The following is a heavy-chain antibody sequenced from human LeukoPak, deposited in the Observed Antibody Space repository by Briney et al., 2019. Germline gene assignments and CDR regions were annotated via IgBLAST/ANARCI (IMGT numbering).Heavy chain of an antibody. V-gene: IGHV3-21*01. Sequence: GGSLRLSCAASGFTFSSYSMNWVRQAPGKGLEWVSSISSSSSYIYYADSVKGRFTISRDNAKNSLYLQMNSLRAEDTAVYYCASKMGYSSHRRLDYYYGMDVWGQGTTVTVSS. CDR2: ISSSSSYI. J-gene: IGHJ6*02. CDR1: GFTFSSYS. CDR3: ASKMGYSSHRRLDYYYGMDV. D-gene: IGHD6-13*01.